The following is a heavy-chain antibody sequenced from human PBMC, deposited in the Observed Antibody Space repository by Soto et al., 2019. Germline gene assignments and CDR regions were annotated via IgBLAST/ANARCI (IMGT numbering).Heavy chain of an antibody. D-gene: IGHD6-19*01. V-gene: IGHV3-30*04. CDR1: GFSVSSYS. J-gene: IGHJ4*02. Sequence: QVQLVESGGGVVQPGKSLRASCAASGFSVSSYSMHWIRQAPGKGLEWVTVISYDGSKKYYEDSVKGRFSISRDTSNNTVHLHMNSLRVEDTAVYYGARSTAVSALDFWGPGTLVTVSS. CDR2: ISYDGSKK. CDR3: ARSTAVSALDF.